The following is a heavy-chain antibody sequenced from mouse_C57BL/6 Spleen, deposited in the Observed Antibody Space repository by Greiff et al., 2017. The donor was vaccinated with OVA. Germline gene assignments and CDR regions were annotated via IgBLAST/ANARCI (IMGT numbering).Heavy chain of an antibody. D-gene: IGHD1-1*01. CDR3: ARAGDSSDYGWFAD. V-gene: IGHV1-55*01. CDR1: GYTFTSYC. J-gene: IGHJ1*03. Sequence: QVQLQQPGAELVKPGASVKMSCKASGYTFTSYCITWVKQRPGQGLEWIGDIYPGSGSTNYNEKFKSKATLTVDTSSSTAYMQLSSLTSEDSAVYDCARAGDSSDYGWFADWGTGTMVTVS. CDR2: IYPGSGST.